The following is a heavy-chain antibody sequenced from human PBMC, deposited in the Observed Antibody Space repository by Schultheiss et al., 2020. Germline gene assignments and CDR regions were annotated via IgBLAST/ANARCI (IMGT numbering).Heavy chain of an antibody. J-gene: IGHJ4*02. CDR2: IYSSGST. CDR1: GGSVSSGSYY. CDR3: TSPSY. V-gene: IGHV4-61*10. Sequence: SETLSLTCTVSGGSVSSGSYYWSWIRQPAGKGLEWIGRIYSSGSTNYNPSLKSRVTMSLDTSKNQFSLKLSSVTAADTAVYYCTSPSYWGQGTLVTVSS.